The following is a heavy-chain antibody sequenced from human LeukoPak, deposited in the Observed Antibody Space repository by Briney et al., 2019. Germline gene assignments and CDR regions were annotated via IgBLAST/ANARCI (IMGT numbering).Heavy chain of an antibody. J-gene: IGHJ2*01. Sequence: SGTLSLTCAVSVGSISSGNWWSWVRQSPGKGLEWIGEVYHNGTPNYNPSLKSRVTISADTFKNQFSLKLSSVTAADTAVYYCARGPQWYFDLWGRGTLVTVSS. CDR1: VGSISSGNW. CDR2: VYHNGTP. CDR3: ARGPQWYFDL. V-gene: IGHV4-4*02.